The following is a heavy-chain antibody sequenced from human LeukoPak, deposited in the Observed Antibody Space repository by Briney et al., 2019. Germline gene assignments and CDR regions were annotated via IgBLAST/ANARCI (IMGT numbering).Heavy chain of an antibody. CDR1: VGSISIYY. D-gene: IGHD6-6*01. CDR2: IYTSGSS. CDR3: ARYSSSSLYYYYYYMDV. Sequence: SDTLSLTCTVSVGSISIYYGSCIPQPPGKALEWLGYIYTSGSSHYNPSLKSRVTISVDTSKNQFSLKLSSVTAADTAVYYCARYSSSSLYYYYYYMDVWGKGTTVTVSS. V-gene: IGHV4-4*09. J-gene: IGHJ6*03.